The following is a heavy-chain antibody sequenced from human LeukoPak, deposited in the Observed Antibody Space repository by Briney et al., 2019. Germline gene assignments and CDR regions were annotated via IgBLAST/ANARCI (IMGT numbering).Heavy chain of an antibody. J-gene: IGHJ5*02. CDR3: ERDSGRENDEGFWFDH. D-gene: IGHD6-19*01. V-gene: IGHV1-8*01. CDR2: MNPKSGNT. CDR1: GYTFTTFD. Sequence: EASVKVSCKASGYTFTTFDINWVRQASGQGLEWVGWMNPKSGNTGYAQKFQGRVSMTRDTSISTAYMELSSLTSEDTAVYYCERDSGRENDEGFWFDHWGQGTLVTVSS.